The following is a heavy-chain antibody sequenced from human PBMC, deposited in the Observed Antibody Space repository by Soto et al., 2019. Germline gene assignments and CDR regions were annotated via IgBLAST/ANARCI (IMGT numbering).Heavy chain of an antibody. CDR1: GYTFTNFG. D-gene: IGHD4-4*01. CDR3: VRVRTVSTGTYYYYMDV. V-gene: IGHV1-18*01. CDR2: ISAYNGDT. J-gene: IGHJ6*03. Sequence: VASVKVSCKASGYTFTNFGISWVRQAPGQGLEWMGWISAYNGDTNYPQKFQGRVSMTTDTSTTTAYMELRSLRSDDTAVYYCVRVRTVSTGTYYYYMDVWAKGTTVTVSS.